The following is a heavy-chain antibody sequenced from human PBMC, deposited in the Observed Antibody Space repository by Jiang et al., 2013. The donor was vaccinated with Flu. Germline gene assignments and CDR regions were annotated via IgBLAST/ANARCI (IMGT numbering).Heavy chain of an antibody. Sequence: QLLESGGDLVHPGGSLRLSCAASGFTFGSYAMTWVRQVPGKGLEWVSAITAGGGSIYYSDSVKGRFTISRDNSKNTLFLQMDSLRAEDTARYYCAKGNCAYGVCPPFYYYYAMDVWGKGTTVTVSS. CDR3: AKGNCAYGVCPPFYYYYAMDV. D-gene: IGHD2-8*01. CDR1: GFTFGSYA. CDR2: ITAGGGSI. V-gene: IGHV3-23*01. J-gene: IGHJ6*04.